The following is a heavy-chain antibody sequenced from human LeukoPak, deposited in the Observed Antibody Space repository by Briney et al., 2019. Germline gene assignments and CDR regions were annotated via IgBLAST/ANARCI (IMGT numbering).Heavy chain of an antibody. V-gene: IGHV3-7*01. D-gene: IGHD4-11*01. CDR3: AREILNDYINWFDP. CDR2: IKQDGSEK. J-gene: IGHJ5*02. CDR1: GFTFSSYW. Sequence: GGSLRLXCAASGFTFSSYWMRWVRQAPGKGLEWVANIKQDGSEKYYVDSVKGRFTISRDNAENSLYLQMNSLRAEDTAVYYCAREILNDYINWFDPWGQGTLVTVSS.